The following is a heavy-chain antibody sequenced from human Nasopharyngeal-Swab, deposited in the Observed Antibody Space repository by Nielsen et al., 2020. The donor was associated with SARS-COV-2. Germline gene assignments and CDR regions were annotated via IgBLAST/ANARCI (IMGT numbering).Heavy chain of an antibody. D-gene: IGHD5-18*01. J-gene: IGHJ4*02. CDR1: GFTFSSYS. Sequence: GGSLRLSCAASGFTFSSYSMNWVRQAPGKGLEWVSYISSSSSTIYYADSVKDRFTISRDNAKNSLYLQMNSLRAEDTAVYYCARDAFLEWIQLWFPFDYWGQGTLVTVSS. CDR3: ARDAFLEWIQLWFPFDY. V-gene: IGHV3-48*01. CDR2: ISSSSSTI.